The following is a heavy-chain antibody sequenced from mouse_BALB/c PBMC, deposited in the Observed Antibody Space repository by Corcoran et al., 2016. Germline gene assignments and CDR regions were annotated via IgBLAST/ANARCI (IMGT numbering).Heavy chain of an antibody. CDR2: IDPANGNT. J-gene: IGHJ1*01. D-gene: IGHD4-1*01. CDR1: GFNIKDTY. Sequence: EVQLQQSGAELVKPGASVKFSCTASGFNIKDTYMHWVKQRPEQGLEWIGRIDPANGNTKYDPKFQGKATITADTSSNTAYMQVSSLTSADTAVYYCAHWDGYVDGGRAGTTATVSS. V-gene: IGHV14-3*02. CDR3: AHWDGYVDG.